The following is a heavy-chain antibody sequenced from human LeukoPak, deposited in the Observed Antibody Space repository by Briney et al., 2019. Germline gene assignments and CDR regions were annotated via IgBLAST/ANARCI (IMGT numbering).Heavy chain of an antibody. J-gene: IGHJ4*02. CDR2: ITTSGGAK. Sequence: QSGGSLRLSCAASGFTFSSYSMNWVRQAPGKGLEWISYITTSGGAKNYADSVKGRFTISRDNAENSLYLQMSSLRAEDTAVYYCATDFRIGYSAHFDYWGQGALVTVSS. V-gene: IGHV3-48*01. CDR3: ATDFRIGYSAHFDY. CDR1: GFTFSSYS. D-gene: IGHD2-21*01.